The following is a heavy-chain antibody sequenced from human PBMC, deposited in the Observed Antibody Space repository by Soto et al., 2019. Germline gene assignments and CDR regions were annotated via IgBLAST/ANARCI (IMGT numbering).Heavy chain of an antibody. CDR2: IYYSGST. Sequence: SETLSLTCTVSGGSISSYYWNWIRQPPGQGLEWIGNIYYSGSTNYNPSLKSRVTISVDTSKNQFSLKLSSVTAADTAVYYCARQIVVVVAATPNWFDPWGQGTLVTVSS. J-gene: IGHJ5*02. CDR1: GGSISSYY. V-gene: IGHV4-59*08. CDR3: ARQIVVVVAATPNWFDP. D-gene: IGHD2-15*01.